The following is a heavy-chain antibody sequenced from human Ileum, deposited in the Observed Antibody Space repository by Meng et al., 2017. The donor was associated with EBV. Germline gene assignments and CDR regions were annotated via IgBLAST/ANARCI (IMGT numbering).Heavy chain of an antibody. CDR1: GGSFNDYY. Sequence: QGRLQKWGTGLLKPSETLSLTCAVYGGSFNDYYWTWLRQPPGKGLEWIGEIDQSGYTKFNPSLSSRATISRDTSNNQFSLRLNSVTAADTALYYCARYGRCNGNSFYCFDPWGQGTLVTVSS. CDR3: ARYGRCNGNSFYCFDP. D-gene: IGHD4-23*01. V-gene: IGHV4-34*01. CDR2: IDQSGYT. J-gene: IGHJ5*02.